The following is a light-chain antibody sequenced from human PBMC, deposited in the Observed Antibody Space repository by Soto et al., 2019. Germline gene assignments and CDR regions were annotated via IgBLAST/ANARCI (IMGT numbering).Light chain of an antibody. V-gene: IGKV3-11*01. CDR2: DAS. J-gene: IGKJ1*01. Sequence: EIVLTQSPATLSLSPGERATLSCRARQSIGSHLAWYQQQPGQAPRLLIHDASSRATGIPARFSGSGSGTDFTLTISSLQSEDFAVYYCQQYNNWPRTFGQGTKVDIK. CDR3: QQYNNWPRT. CDR1: QSIGSH.